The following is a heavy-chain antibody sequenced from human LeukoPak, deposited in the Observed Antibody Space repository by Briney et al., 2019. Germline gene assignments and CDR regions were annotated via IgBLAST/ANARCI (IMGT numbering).Heavy chain of an antibody. CDR1: GFTFSSYG. J-gene: IGHJ4*02. V-gene: IGHV3-33*01. CDR3: AREQQLVSPSFDY. D-gene: IGHD6-13*01. Sequence: GSLRLSCAASGFTFSSYGMHWVRQAPGKGLEWVAVIWYDGSNKYYADSVKGRFTISRDNSKNTLYLQMNSLRAEDTAVYYCAREQQLVSPSFDYWGQGTLVTVSS. CDR2: IWYDGSNK.